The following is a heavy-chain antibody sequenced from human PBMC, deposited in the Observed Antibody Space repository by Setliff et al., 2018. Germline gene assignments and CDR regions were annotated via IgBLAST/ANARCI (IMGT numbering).Heavy chain of an antibody. V-gene: IGHV1-2*02. CDR3: ARGLRGSAAFDI. Sequence: ASVKVSCKASGYTFTSYGISWVRQAPGQGLEWMGWINPNSGGTNYAQKFQGRVTMTRDTSISTAYMELSRLRSDDTVVYYCARGLRGSAAFDIWGQGTMVTVSS. D-gene: IGHD1-26*01. CDR1: GYTFTSYG. CDR2: INPNSGGT. J-gene: IGHJ3*02.